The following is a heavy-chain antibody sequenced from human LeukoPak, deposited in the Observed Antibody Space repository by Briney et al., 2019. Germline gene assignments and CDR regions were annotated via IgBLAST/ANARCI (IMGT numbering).Heavy chain of an antibody. CDR3: ARGQQLDLYYFDY. Sequence: ASVKVSCKASGGTFTSYAISWVRQAPGQGLEWMGGIILIFGTANYAQKFQGRVTITTDESTSTAYMDLSSLRSEDTDVYYCARGQQLDLYYFDYWGQGTLVTVSS. J-gene: IGHJ4*02. V-gene: IGHV1-69*05. CDR2: IILIFGTA. CDR1: GGTFTSYA. D-gene: IGHD6-13*01.